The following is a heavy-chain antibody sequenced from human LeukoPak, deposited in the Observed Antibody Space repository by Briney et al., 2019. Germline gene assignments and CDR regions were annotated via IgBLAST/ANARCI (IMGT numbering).Heavy chain of an antibody. V-gene: IGHV1-69*13. Sequence: GASVKVSCKASGGTFSSYAISWVRQAPGQGLEWMGGIIPIFGTANYAQKFQGRVTITADESTSTAYMELSSLRSEDTAVYYCARGPDIVVVTAPIYYYYGMDVWGQGTTVTVSS. CDR3: ARGPDIVVVTAPIYYYYGMDV. D-gene: IGHD2-21*02. J-gene: IGHJ6*02. CDR1: GGTFSSYA. CDR2: IIPIFGTA.